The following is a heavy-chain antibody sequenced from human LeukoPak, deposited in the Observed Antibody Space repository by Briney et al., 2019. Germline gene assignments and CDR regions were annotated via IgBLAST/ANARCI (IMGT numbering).Heavy chain of an antibody. Sequence: GGSLRLSCAASGFTIRSYAMSWVRQAPGKGLEWVSAISGSGGSTYYADSVKGRFTISRDNAKNSLYLQMNSLRAEDTAVYYCAELGITMIGGVWGKGTTVTISS. D-gene: IGHD3-10*02. CDR2: ISGSGGST. CDR3: AELGITMIGGV. CDR1: GFTIRSYA. V-gene: IGHV3-23*01. J-gene: IGHJ6*04.